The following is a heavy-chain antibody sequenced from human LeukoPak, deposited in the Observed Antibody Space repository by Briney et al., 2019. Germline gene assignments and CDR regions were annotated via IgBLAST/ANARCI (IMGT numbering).Heavy chain of an antibody. Sequence: GGSLRLSCAASGFTFSSYSMNWVRQAPGKGLEWVSYISSSSSTIYYADSVKGRFTISRDNAKNSLYLQMNSLRVEDTAVYYCARDLGGRDAFDIWGQGTMVTVSS. CDR2: ISSSSSTI. CDR1: GFTFSSYS. CDR3: ARDLGGRDAFDI. V-gene: IGHV3-48*01. J-gene: IGHJ3*02. D-gene: IGHD3-16*01.